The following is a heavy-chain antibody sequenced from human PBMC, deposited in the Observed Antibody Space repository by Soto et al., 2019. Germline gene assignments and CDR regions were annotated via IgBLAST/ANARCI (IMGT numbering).Heavy chain of an antibody. D-gene: IGHD2-2*01. V-gene: IGHV4-39*01. Sequence: SETLSLTCSVSDDSINSDKYYWAWIRQPPGKGLEWIANIFYSGSTYYNPSLASRVTVSVDTSKNQFSLKLSSVTAADTAVYYCARQPTTADIDLWIDSWGQGTLVTVSS. J-gene: IGHJ5*01. CDR1: DDSINSDKYY. CDR3: ARQPTTADIDLWIDS. CDR2: IFYSGST.